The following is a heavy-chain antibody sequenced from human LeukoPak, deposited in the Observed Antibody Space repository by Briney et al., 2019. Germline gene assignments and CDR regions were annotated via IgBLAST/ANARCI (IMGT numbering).Heavy chain of an antibody. Sequence: GESLKISCKTSGFTFTTHWIAWVRQKPGEGLELMGIIYPGDSDTNYSPAFQGQVTISADKSTNTAYLLWSSLKAPGTAMYYCARYYFWTGSYFYDYWGQGTLVTVSS. CDR1: GFTFTTHW. J-gene: IGHJ4*02. D-gene: IGHD3/OR15-3a*01. CDR3: ARYYFWTGSYFYDY. CDR2: IYPGDSDT. V-gene: IGHV5-51*01.